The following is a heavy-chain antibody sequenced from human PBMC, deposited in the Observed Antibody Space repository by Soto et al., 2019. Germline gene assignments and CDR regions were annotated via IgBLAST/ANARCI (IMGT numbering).Heavy chain of an antibody. Sequence: SXTLSLTCTVSGGSMSPYYWSWIRQPPVKGLGWVGYIYYGGSTSYNPSLKSRITISLETSKSQISLRLSSVTAADTAVYFCARAKAPLYSSSWYWFDPWGQGTLVTVSS. D-gene: IGHD6-13*01. CDR2: IYYGGST. CDR3: ARAKAPLYSSSWYWFDP. J-gene: IGHJ5*02. CDR1: GGSMSPYY. V-gene: IGHV4-59*08.